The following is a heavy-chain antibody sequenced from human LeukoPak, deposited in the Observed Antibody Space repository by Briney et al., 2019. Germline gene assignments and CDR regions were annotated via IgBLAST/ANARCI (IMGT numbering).Heavy chain of an antibody. D-gene: IGHD1-14*01. CDR2: IYYSEST. Sequence: PSETLSLTCTVSGGSISSYYWSWTRQPPGKGLEWIGYIYYSESTIDNPSLKSRVTMSVDTSKNQFSLKLSSVTAADTAVYYCARGRDHPDYWGQGTLVTVSS. CDR3: ARGRDHPDY. J-gene: IGHJ4*02. V-gene: IGHV4-59*01. CDR1: GGSISSYY.